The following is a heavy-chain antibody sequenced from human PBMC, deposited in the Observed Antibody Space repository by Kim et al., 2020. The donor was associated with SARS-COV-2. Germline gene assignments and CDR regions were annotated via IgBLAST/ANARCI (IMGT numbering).Heavy chain of an antibody. CDR3: AKDHGYYDSSGYYSTYYYYGMDV. CDR1: GFTFSSYA. Sequence: GGSLRLSCAASGFTFSSYAMHWVRQAPGKGLEWVAVIWYDGSNKYYADSVKGRFTISRDNSKNTLYLQMNSLRAEDTAVYYCAKDHGYYDSSGYYSTYYYYGMDVCGQGTTVTVSS. J-gene: IGHJ6*02. CDR2: IWYDGSNK. V-gene: IGHV3-33*06. D-gene: IGHD3-22*01.